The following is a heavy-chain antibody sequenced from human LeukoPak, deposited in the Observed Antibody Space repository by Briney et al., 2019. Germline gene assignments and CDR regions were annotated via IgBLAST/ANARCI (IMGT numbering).Heavy chain of an antibody. Sequence: SETLSLTCTVSGYSISSGYYWGWIRQPPGKGLEWIGSIYHSGSTYYNPSLKSRVTISVDTSKNQFSLKLSSVTAADTAVYYCARVGSEQWLVPYFDYWGQGTLVTVSS. CDR1: GYSISSGYY. CDR2: IYHSGST. J-gene: IGHJ4*02. V-gene: IGHV4-38-2*02. D-gene: IGHD6-19*01. CDR3: ARVGSEQWLVPYFDY.